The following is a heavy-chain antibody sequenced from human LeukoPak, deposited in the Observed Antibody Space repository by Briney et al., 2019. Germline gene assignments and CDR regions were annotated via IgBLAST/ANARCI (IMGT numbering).Heavy chain of an antibody. J-gene: IGHJ4*02. D-gene: IGHD6-19*01. CDR2: IYHSGST. Sequence: SETLSLTCAVSGGSISSSNWWSLVRQPPGKGLELSGEIYHSGSTNYNPSLKSRVTISVDKSKNLFSLKLTSVTAADTAVYYCARQGDSGWYYFDYWGQGTLVTVSS. CDR1: GGSISSSNW. CDR3: ARQGDSGWYYFDY. V-gene: IGHV4-4*02.